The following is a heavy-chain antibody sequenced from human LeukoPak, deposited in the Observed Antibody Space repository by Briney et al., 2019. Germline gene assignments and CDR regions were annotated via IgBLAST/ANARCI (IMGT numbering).Heavy chain of an antibody. V-gene: IGHV3-74*01. D-gene: IGHD6-13*01. CDR3: ARDPNPSSSWPDY. J-gene: IGHJ4*02. CDR1: GFTFRSHW. Sequence: GGSLRLSCAASGFTFRSHWMHRVRQPPGKGLLWVSRINSDGSSTSYADSVQGRFTISRDNAKNTLYLQMNSLRTEDTAVYYCARDPNPSSSWPDYWGQGTLVTVSS. CDR2: INSDGSST.